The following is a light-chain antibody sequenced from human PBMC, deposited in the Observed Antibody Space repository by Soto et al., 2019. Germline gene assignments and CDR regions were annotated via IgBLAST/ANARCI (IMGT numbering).Light chain of an antibody. CDR3: CSYAGSSPVV. Sequence: QSVLTQPASVSGSPGQSITISCTGTSSDVGSYNLVSWYQQHPGKAPKLRIYEGSKRPSGVSNRFSGSKSGNTASLTISGLQAEDEADYYCCSYAGSSPVVFGGGTKLTVL. V-gene: IGLV2-23*01. CDR2: EGS. J-gene: IGLJ2*01. CDR1: SSDVGSYNL.